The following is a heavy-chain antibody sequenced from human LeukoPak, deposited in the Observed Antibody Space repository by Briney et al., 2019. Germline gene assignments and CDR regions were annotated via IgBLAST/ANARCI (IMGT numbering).Heavy chain of an antibody. CDR3: ARGDYAIYYMDV. CDR2: IYYSGST. D-gene: IGHD4-17*01. V-gene: IGHV4-39*07. CDR1: GGSISSSSYY. Sequence: SETLSLTCTVSGGSISSSSYYWGWIRQPPGKGLEWIGSIYYSGSTYYNPSLKSRVTISVDTSKNQFSLKLTSVTAADTAVYYCARGDYAIYYMDVWGKGTTVIVSS. J-gene: IGHJ6*03.